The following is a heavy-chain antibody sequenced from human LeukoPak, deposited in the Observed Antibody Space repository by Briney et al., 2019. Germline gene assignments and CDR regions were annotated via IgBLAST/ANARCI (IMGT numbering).Heavy chain of an antibody. Sequence: GGSLRLSCPASGFTLRRYGMHWVRQAPGKGLEWVSAIRGSGGSTYYADSVKGRFTITRDNSKNTLYLQMSSLRAEDTAVYYCAKDSHTAVVGYYCMDVWGQGTMVTVSS. D-gene: IGHD2-15*01. J-gene: IGHJ6*02. CDR3: AKDSHTAVVGYYCMDV. CDR1: GFTLRRYG. CDR2: IRGSGGST. V-gene: IGHV3-23*01.